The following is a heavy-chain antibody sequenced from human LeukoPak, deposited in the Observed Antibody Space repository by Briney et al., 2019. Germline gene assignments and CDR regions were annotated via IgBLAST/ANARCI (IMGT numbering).Heavy chain of an antibody. CDR2: VYYSGST. CDR3: ARADRYYYDRIGRDFDY. D-gene: IGHD3-22*01. V-gene: IGHV4-39*01. CDR1: GGSFSSSTYY. J-gene: IGHJ4*02. Sequence: PSGTLSLTCTVSGGSFSSSTYYWGWISQPPGKGLEWIGSVYYSGSTYYNQSLKSRVTISVDTSKNQFSLKLTSVTAADTAVYYCARADRYYYDRIGRDFDYWGQGTLVTVSS.